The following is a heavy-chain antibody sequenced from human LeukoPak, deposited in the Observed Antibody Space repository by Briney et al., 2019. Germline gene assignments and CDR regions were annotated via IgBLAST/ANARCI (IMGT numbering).Heavy chain of an antibody. J-gene: IGHJ4*02. CDR3: ARAPPSRYCSSTSCFSYYFDY. Sequence: RASVKVSCKASGGTFSSYAISWVRQAPGQGLEWMGGIIPIFGTANYAQKFQGRVTITADESTSTAYMELSSLRSEDTAVCYCARAPPSRYCSSTSCFSYYFDYWGQGTLVTVSS. V-gene: IGHV1-69*13. CDR1: GGTFSSYA. D-gene: IGHD2-2*01. CDR2: IIPIFGTA.